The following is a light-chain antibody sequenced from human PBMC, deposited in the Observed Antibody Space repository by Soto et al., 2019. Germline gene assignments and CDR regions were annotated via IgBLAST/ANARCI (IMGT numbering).Light chain of an antibody. V-gene: IGLV2-14*01. CDR3: TSYTSSSTSGV. CDR1: SSDVGGYNY. Sequence: QSVLTQPASVSGSPGQSITMSCTGTSSDVGGYNYVSWYQQHPGKAPKLMIYDVSSRPSGVSNRFSGSKSGNTASLTISGLQAEDEADYYCTSYTSSSTSGVFGGGTKLTVL. J-gene: IGLJ2*01. CDR2: DVS.